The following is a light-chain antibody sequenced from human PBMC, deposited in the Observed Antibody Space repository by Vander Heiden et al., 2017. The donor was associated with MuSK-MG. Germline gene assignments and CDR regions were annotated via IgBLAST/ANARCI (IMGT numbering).Light chain of an antibody. J-gene: IGLJ2*01. CDR2: KDN. CDR1: KLGTKH. V-gene: IGLV3-1*01. Sequence: SYELTQPASVSVSPGQPASITCPGAKLGTKHVCWYQPKPGQYLVMVIFKDNKRPSGLPGRFSGSNSGTTATLTISGTQAVDDAYYYCQAWDSSNVVFGGGTKLAVL. CDR3: QAWDSSNVV.